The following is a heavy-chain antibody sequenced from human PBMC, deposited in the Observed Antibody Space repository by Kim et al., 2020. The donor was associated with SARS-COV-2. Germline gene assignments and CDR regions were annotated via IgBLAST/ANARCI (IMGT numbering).Heavy chain of an antibody. J-gene: IGHJ6*02. CDR1: GYTFTGYY. Sequence: ASVKVSCKASGYTFTGYYMHWVRQAPGQGLEWMGWINPNSGGTNYAQKFQGRVTMTRDTSISTAYMELSRLRSDDTAVYYCARDRIEGYCSSTSCYGYYYGMDVWGQGTTVTVSS. CDR2: INPNSGGT. CDR3: ARDRIEGYCSSTSCYGYYYGMDV. D-gene: IGHD2-2*01. V-gene: IGHV1-2*02.